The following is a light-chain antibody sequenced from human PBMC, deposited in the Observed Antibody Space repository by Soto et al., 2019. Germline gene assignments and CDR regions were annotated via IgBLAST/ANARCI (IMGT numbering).Light chain of an antibody. CDR1: QAIGDY. Sequence: DIQVTQSPSSLSASLGDRVTITCRANQAIGDYLAWFQQQPGKVPKLLIYAASALQSGVPSRFSGSGSGTDFTLTIISLQPEDIATYYCQKYNSAPLTFGGGTKVEI. J-gene: IGKJ4*01. V-gene: IGKV1-27*01. CDR2: AAS. CDR3: QKYNSAPLT.